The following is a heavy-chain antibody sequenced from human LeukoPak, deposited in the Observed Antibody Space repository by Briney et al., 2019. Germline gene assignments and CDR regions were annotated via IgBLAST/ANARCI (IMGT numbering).Heavy chain of an antibody. CDR1: GGSISSSSSHY. D-gene: IGHD5-18*01. J-gene: IGHJ4*02. CDR2: IYYGGST. Sequence: SETLSLTCTVSGGSISSSSSHYWGWIRQSPGKGLEWIGSIYYGGSTYYNPSLNSRVTISADTSKKQFSLRLTSVPAADTAVYFCASQVSDPAMVIRFWGQGTLVTVSS. V-gene: IGHV4-39*01. CDR3: ASQVSDPAMVIRF.